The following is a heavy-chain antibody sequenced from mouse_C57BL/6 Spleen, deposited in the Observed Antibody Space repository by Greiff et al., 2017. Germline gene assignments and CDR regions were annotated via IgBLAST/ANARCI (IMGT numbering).Heavy chain of an antibody. V-gene: IGHV1-39*01. CDR3: YCYGSSYFDY. CDR1: GYSFTDYN. D-gene: IGHD1-1*01. J-gene: IGHJ2*01. Sequence: VQLKESGPELVKPGASVKISCKASGYSFTDYNMNWVKQSNGKSLEGIGVINPNYGTTSYNQKFKGKATLTVDQSSSTAYMQLNSLTSEDSAVYYCYCYGSSYFDYWGQGTTLTVSS. CDR2: INPNYGTT.